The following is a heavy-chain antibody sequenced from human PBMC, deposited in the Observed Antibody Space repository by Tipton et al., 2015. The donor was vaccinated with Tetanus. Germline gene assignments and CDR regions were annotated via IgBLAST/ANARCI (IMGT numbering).Heavy chain of an antibody. CDR2: VNQAGNT. Sequence: LVQPSETLSLTCAVYGGSFTDYSWSWIRQPPGQGLEWIGEVNQAGNTNYIPSLKGRLTMSLDTSKSQLSLNPSSVTAADTAVYYCARGPRTRIYDSSGYSFRYFYGMDVWGLGATVTVSS. V-gene: IGHV4-34*01. D-gene: IGHD3-22*01. CDR3: ARGPRTRIYDSSGYSFRYFYGMDV. CDR1: GGSFTDYS. J-gene: IGHJ6*02.